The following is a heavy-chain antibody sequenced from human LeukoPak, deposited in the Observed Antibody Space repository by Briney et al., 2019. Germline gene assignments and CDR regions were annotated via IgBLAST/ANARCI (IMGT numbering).Heavy chain of an antibody. CDR3: ARELRFLEWFDY. D-gene: IGHD3-3*01. J-gene: IGHJ4*02. CDR2: ISSSSSYI. V-gene: IGHV3-21*01. Sequence: GGSLRLSCAASGFTFSSYGMHWVRQAPGKGLEWVSSISSSSSYIYYADSVKGRFTISRDNAKNSLYLQMNSLRAEDTAVYYCARELRFLEWFDYWGQGTLVTVSS. CDR1: GFTFSSYG.